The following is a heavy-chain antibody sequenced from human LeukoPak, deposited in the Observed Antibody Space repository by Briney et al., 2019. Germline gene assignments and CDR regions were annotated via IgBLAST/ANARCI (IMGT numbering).Heavy chain of an antibody. J-gene: IGHJ4*02. V-gene: IGHV3-23*01. CDR3: ARADEVRYYFDY. CDR2: ISGSGGST. Sequence: GGSLRLSCAASGFTVSSNSMSWVRQAPGKGLEWVSAISGSGGSTYYADSVKGRFTISRDNSKNTLYLQMNSLRAEDTAVYYCARADEVRYYFDYWGQGTLVTVSS. CDR1: GFTVSSNS.